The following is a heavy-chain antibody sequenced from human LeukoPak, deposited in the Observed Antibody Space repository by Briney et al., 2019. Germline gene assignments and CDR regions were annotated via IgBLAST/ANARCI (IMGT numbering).Heavy chain of an antibody. CDR1: GGSISSSSYY. Sequence: SETLSLTCTVSGGSISSSSYYWGWSRQPPGKGLEWIGSIYYSGSTYYNPSLKSRVTISVDTSKNQFSLKLSSVTAADTAVYYCARHTTMIVVVSDWGQGTLVTVSS. V-gene: IGHV4-39*01. CDR2: IYYSGST. J-gene: IGHJ4*02. CDR3: ARHTTMIVVVSD. D-gene: IGHD3-22*01.